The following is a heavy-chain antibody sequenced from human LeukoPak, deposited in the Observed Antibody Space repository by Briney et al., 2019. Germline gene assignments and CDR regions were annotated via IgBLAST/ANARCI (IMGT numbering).Heavy chain of an antibody. J-gene: IGHJ4*02. CDR2: ISGSGGST. CDR3: AKDLGSSGYYDAFDY. D-gene: IGHD3-22*01. CDR1: GFTFSSYA. V-gene: IGHV3-23*01. Sequence: PGGSLRLSCAASGFTFSSYAMSWVRQAPGKGLEWVSAISGSGGSTYYADSVKGRFTISRDNSKNTLYLQMNSLRAEDTAVYYCAKDLGSSGYYDAFDYWGQGTLVTVSS.